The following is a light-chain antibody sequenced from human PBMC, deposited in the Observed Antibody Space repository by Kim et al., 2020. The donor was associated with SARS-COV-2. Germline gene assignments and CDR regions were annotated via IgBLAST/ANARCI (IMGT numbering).Light chain of an antibody. CDR2: KAS. V-gene: IGKV1-5*03. CDR3: QQYDTDLWT. CDR1: QSISSW. J-gene: IGKJ1*01. Sequence: ASLGDRITITCRASQSISSWLAWYQQKPGKAPKLLIYKASNLQSGVPSRFSGSGSGTEFTLTISSLQPDDFATYYCQQYDTDLWTFGQGTKWISN.